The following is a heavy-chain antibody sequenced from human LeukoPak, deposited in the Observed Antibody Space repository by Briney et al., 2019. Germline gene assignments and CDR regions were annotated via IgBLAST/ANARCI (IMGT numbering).Heavy chain of an antibody. J-gene: IGHJ4*02. D-gene: IGHD5-24*01. V-gene: IGHV3-23*01. CDR3: LKEGDGYNLENY. Sequence: GGSLRLSCAASGFTFIKHAMSWVRQAPGKGLEWVSGISVTGSSPYYADSAKGRFTIARDNSKNTLYLQMDSLRVEDTAVYYCLKEGDGYNLENYWGQGALVIVSS. CDR1: GFTFIKHA. CDR2: ISVTGSSP.